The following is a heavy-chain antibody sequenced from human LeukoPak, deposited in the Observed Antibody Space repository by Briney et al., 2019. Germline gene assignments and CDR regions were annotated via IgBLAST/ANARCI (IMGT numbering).Heavy chain of an antibody. V-gene: IGHV4-34*01. J-gene: IGHJ6*03. CDR3: ARIVLRFLEWLPPYYYYYYMDV. CDR1: GGSFSGYY. Sequence: SETLSLTCAVYGGSFSGYYWSWIRQPPGKGLEWIREINHSGSTNYNPSLKSRVTISVDTSKNQFSLKLSSVTAADTAVYYCARIVLRFLEWLPPYYYYYYMDVWGKGTTVTVSS. D-gene: IGHD3-3*01. CDR2: INHSGST.